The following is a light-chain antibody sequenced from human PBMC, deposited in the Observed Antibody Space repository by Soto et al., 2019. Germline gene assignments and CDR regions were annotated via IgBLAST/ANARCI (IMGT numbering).Light chain of an antibody. CDR1: QSISRS. J-gene: IGKJ3*01. CDR2: DAS. CDR3: QQYSDFLLS. Sequence: DIQMTQSPSTLSASVGDRVTITCRASQSISRSLAWYQQKPGKAPSLLIYDASSLEGGVPSRFSGSGFGTEFTLTITNLQPAEFATYYCQQYSDFLLSFGPGTTVDFK. V-gene: IGKV1-5*01.